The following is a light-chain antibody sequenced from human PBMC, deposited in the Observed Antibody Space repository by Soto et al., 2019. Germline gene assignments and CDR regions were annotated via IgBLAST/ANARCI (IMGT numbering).Light chain of an antibody. CDR3: QQRRSWPLT. V-gene: IGKV3-11*01. CDR2: DAF. CDR1: QSVGSY. Sequence: EIVLTQSPATLSLSPGERATLSCRASQSVGSYFAWYQQKPGQAPRLLIYDAFSRATGIPARFSGSGSGTDFTLTLSSLEPEDFAVYFCQQRRSWPLTFGGGTMVEIK. J-gene: IGKJ4*01.